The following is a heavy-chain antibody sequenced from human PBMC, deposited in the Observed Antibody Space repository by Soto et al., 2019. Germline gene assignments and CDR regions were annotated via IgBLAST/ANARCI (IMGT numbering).Heavy chain of an antibody. CDR1: GFTFSSYE. D-gene: IGHD2-8*01. V-gene: IGHV3-48*03. Sequence: GSLRLSCAASGFTFSSYEMNWVRQAPGKGLEWVSYISSSGSTIYYADSVKGRFTISRDNAKNSLYLQMNSLRAEDTAVYYCARVASGVLMVYAIDYWGQGTLVTVSS. CDR3: ARVASGVLMVYAIDY. J-gene: IGHJ4*02. CDR2: ISSSGSTI.